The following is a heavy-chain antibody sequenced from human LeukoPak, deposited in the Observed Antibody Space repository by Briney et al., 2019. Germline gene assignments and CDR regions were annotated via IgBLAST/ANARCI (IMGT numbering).Heavy chain of an antibody. D-gene: IGHD3-3*01. Sequence: GGSLRLSCAASGFTFSSYGMHWVRQAPGKGLEWVTNINLDGAQKYYVDSVKGRFTISRDNAKNSLYLQMNSLRAEDTAVYYCARGFLDYWGQGTLVTVSS. CDR1: GFTFSSYG. J-gene: IGHJ4*02. CDR2: INLDGAQK. CDR3: ARGFLDY. V-gene: IGHV3-7*01.